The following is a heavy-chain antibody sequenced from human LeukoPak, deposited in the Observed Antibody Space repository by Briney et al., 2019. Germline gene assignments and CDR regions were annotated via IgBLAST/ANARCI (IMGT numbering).Heavy chain of an antibody. D-gene: IGHD5-12*01. V-gene: IGHV4-4*07. J-gene: IGHJ4*02. CDR2: IYSSGSN. CDR3: AREPTSGREPTSGRPLDY. CDR1: GGSISGYF. Sequence: SETLSLTCTVSGGSISGYFWSWNQQPAGKGLEWIGRIYSSGSNNYNPSLKSRVTMSLDTSKNHLSLNLSSVTAADTAVYYCAREPTSGREPTSGRPLDYWGQGTLVTVSS.